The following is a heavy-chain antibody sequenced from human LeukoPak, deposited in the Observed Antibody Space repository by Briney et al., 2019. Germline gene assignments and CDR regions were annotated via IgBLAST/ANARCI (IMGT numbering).Heavy chain of an antibody. CDR3: ATQYYGDLSYHYFDY. V-gene: IGHV3-30-3*01. D-gene: IGHD4-17*01. CDR1: GFTFSSYA. CDR2: ISYDGSNK. Sequence: PGGSLRLSCAASGFTFSSYAMHRVRQAPGKGLEWVAVISYDGSNKYYADSVKGRFTISRDDSKNTLYLQMNSLRAEDTAVYYCATQYYGDLSYHYFDYWGQGTLVTVSS. J-gene: IGHJ4*02.